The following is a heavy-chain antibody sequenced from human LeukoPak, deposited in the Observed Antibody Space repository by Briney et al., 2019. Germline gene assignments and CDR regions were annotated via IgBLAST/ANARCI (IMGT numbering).Heavy chain of an antibody. V-gene: IGHV3-23*01. J-gene: IGHJ6*03. D-gene: IGHD2-8*01. CDR2: FSGSGGTT. CDR1: GFTFSNYA. Sequence: PGGSVSLSCVASGFTFSNYAMNWVRQAPGRGREWVSGFSGSGGTTYYADSVKGRFTISRDNSKNTLYLQMNSLRVEDTAVYYCANGNRCTSPNCLGYYYFYMDVWGKGTTVTVSS. CDR3: ANGNRCTSPNCLGYYYFYMDV.